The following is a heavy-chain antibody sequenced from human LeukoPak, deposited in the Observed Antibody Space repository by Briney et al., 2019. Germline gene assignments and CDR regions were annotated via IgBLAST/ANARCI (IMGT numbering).Heavy chain of an antibody. Sequence: GASVKVSCKASGYTFTSYGISWVRQAPGQGLEWMGWISAYNGNTNYAQKLQGRVTMTTDTSTSTAYMELRSLRSDDTAAYYCARDTGAIVVPEVLLNAFDIWGQGTMVTVSS. V-gene: IGHV1-18*01. J-gene: IGHJ3*02. D-gene: IGHD2-21*01. CDR1: GYTFTSYG. CDR3: ARDTGAIVVPEVLLNAFDI. CDR2: ISAYNGNT.